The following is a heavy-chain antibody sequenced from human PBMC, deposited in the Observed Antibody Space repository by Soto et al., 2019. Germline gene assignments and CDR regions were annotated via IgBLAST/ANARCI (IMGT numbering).Heavy chain of an antibody. CDR3: ARAPSGSGGSTSLYDY. CDR1: GFSFSDYY. CDR2: ISSGGTAI. D-gene: IGHD2-2*01. V-gene: IGHV3-11*01. J-gene: IGHJ4*02. Sequence: GGSLRLSCAASGFSFSDYYMNWIRQSPGKGLEWVSYISSGGTAIYYADSVMGRFTVSRDNAKNSLFLQMNSLRAEDTAVYYCARAPSGSGGSTSLYDYWGQGTLVTVSS.